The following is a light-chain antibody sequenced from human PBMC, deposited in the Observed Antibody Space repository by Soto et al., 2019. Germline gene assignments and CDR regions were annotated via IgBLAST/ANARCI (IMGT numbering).Light chain of an antibody. Sequence: DIQMTQSPSSLSASIGDRITITCRASQSISSHLYWFQQKPGQAPKLLIYAASSLQSGVPSRFSSSGSGTDFTLTISSLQPEDFATYYCQQSYSNSITFGQGTRLEIK. CDR3: QQSYSNSIT. CDR2: AAS. CDR1: QSISSH. V-gene: IGKV1-39*01. J-gene: IGKJ5*01.